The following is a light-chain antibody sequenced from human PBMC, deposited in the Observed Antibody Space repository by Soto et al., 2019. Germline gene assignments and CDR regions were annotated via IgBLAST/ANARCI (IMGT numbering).Light chain of an antibody. CDR2: LGF. J-gene: IGKJ1*01. CDR3: MQALQPPWT. Sequence: DIVMTQSPLSLPLSPGEPASISCRSSQSLLHANGYIFLDWYLQKPGQSPQLLIYLGFNRASGVRDRFSGGASGTDFTLRISRVEAEDVGVYYCMQALQPPWTFGQGTKVEIK. CDR1: QSLLHANGYIF. V-gene: IGKV2-28*01.